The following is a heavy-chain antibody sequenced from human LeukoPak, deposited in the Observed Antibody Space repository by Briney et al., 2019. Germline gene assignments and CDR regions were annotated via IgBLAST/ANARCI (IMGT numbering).Heavy chain of an antibody. CDR3: ARGSSGSYYRDAFDI. Sequence: GASVKVSCKASGYTFTSYNMHWVRQAPGQGLEWMGIINPSNGSPSYAQKFKGRVTMTRDTSTSTVYMELSSLRSEDTAVYYCARGSSGSYYRDAFDIWGQGTLVTVSS. J-gene: IGHJ3*02. D-gene: IGHD3-10*01. V-gene: IGHV1-46*01. CDR2: INPSNGSP. CDR1: GYTFTSYN.